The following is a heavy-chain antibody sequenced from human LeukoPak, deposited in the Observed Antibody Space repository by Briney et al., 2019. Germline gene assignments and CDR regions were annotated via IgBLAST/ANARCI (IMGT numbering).Heavy chain of an antibody. D-gene: IGHD1-26*01. J-gene: IGHJ4*02. Sequence: PSETLSLTCTVSGGSVSSSSFYWGWIRQPPGKGLEWIGSTYYSGSTYYNPSLKSRVTISVDTSKNQFSLKLSSVTAADTAVYYCARDPYGGSYYVGQGTLVTVSS. CDR2: TYYSGST. CDR1: GGSVSSSSFY. CDR3: ARDPYGGSYY. V-gene: IGHV4-39*07.